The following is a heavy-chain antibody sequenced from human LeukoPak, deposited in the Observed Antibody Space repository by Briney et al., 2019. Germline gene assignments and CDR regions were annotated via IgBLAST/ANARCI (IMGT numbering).Heavy chain of an antibody. CDR1: GFTFSCYS. CDR3: VYGGGYFQH. D-gene: IGHD4-23*01. V-gene: IGHV3-21*01. Sequence: GGSLRLSCAASGFTFSCYSMDWVRQAPGKGLEGVSFISSSSNNIYYAGSVKGRFTISRDNGKNSLYLLMNSLRAEDTAVYYCVYGGGYFQHWGQGTLATVSS. CDR2: ISSSSNNI. J-gene: IGHJ1*01.